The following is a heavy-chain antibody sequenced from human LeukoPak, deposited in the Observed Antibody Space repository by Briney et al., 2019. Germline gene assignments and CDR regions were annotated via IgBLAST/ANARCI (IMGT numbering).Heavy chain of an antibody. V-gene: IGHV3-23*01. CDR2: ISGSDTST. CDR3: TKARSASSSSCYNY. CDR1: GFTFSNYS. Sequence: PGGSLRLSCAASGFTFSNYSMTWVRQAPGKGLEWVSSISGSDTSTYYADSVKGRFTISRDNSKNTLELQMDSLRAEDTAVYYCTKARSASSSSCYNYWSQGILVTVSS. D-gene: IGHD2-2*02. J-gene: IGHJ4*02.